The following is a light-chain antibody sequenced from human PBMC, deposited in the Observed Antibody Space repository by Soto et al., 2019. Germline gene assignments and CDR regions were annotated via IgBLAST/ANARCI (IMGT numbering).Light chain of an antibody. J-gene: IGKJ4*01. Sequence: DIQMTQSPSSLSASVGDRVTITCQASQDISNYLNLYQQKPGKAPKLLIYDASNLETGVSSRFSGSGSGTDFTFTISSLQPEDIATYYCQQYDNPSLTFGGGTKVDIK. CDR2: DAS. CDR3: QQYDNPSLT. V-gene: IGKV1-33*01. CDR1: QDISNY.